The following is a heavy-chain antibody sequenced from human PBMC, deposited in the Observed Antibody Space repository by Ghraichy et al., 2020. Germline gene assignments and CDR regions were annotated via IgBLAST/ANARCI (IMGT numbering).Heavy chain of an antibody. CDR1: GFSFSSDW. Sequence: GGSLRLSCAASGFSFSSDWMTWVRQAPGKGLEWVANINQDGSDDFCVDSLKGRFTISRDNGKDSLYLQINSLRVEDTAVYYCARGAGITDALDVWGHGTRVSVSS. V-gene: IGHV3-7*01. D-gene: IGHD6-25*01. CDR2: INQDGSDD. J-gene: IGHJ3*01. CDR3: ARGAGITDALDV.